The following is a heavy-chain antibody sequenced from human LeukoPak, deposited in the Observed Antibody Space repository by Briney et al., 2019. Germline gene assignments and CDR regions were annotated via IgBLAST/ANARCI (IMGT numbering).Heavy chain of an antibody. J-gene: IGHJ6*03. CDR3: ARTYYDFWSGYYYYYMDV. D-gene: IGHD3-3*01. CDR2: VGGYNGKT. CDR1: GFTLRSYG. V-gene: IGHV1-18*01. Sequence: ASVKVSCKASGFTLRSYGISWVRQAPGQGPEWMGWVGGYNGKTSYSEKFQGRVSMTTDSSTSTTYMELSSLRSEDTAVYYCARTYYDFWSGYYYYYMDVWGKGTTVTVSS.